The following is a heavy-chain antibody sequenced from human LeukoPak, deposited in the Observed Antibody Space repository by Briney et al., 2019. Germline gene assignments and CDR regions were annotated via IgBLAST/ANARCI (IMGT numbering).Heavy chain of an antibody. D-gene: IGHD3-10*01. Sequence: PSETLSLTCAVYGGSFSDYYWSWIRQPPGKGLEWIGEINHSGSTNYNPSLKSRVTISVDTSKNQFSLKLSSVTAADTAVYYCARGRSGHFSDYWGQGTLVTVSS. CDR1: GGSFSDYY. V-gene: IGHV4-34*01. CDR3: ARGRSGHFSDY. CDR2: INHSGST. J-gene: IGHJ4*02.